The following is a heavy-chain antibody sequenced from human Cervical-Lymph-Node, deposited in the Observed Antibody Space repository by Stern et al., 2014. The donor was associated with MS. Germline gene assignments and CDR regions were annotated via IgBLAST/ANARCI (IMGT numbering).Heavy chain of an antibody. Sequence: VQLVESGAEVKKPGASLKVSCKGSGGSFNNYAISWGRQAPGQGLGWRGGSIPIFATPDYAQKLQGRVTITADEPTSTAYMELSSLTSEDTAVYYCARGAVNWSGSPRRYFYYGMDVWGQGTTVTVSS. CDR3: ARGAVNWSGSPRRYFYYGMDV. D-gene: IGHD3-3*01. CDR1: GGSFNNYA. V-gene: IGHV1-69*01. J-gene: IGHJ6*02. CDR2: SIPIFATP.